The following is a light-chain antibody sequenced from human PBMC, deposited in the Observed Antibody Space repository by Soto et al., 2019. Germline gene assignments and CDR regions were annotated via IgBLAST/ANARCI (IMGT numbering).Light chain of an antibody. CDR3: SSHTSSSSYYV. Sequence: QSVLTQPPSASGSPGQSVTISCTGTSSDVGGYDYVSWYQQHPGKAPKLMIYEVTIRPSGVSDRFSGSKSGNTASLTISGLQAEDEADYYCSSHTSSSSYYVFGTGTKVTVL. CDR2: EVT. V-gene: IGLV2-8*01. J-gene: IGLJ1*01. CDR1: SSDVGGYDY.